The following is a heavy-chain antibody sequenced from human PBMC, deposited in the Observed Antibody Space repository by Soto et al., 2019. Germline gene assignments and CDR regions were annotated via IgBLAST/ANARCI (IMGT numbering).Heavy chain of an antibody. CDR3: ARRRAAAGTLTFDY. J-gene: IGHJ4*02. CDR2: ISSGSSYI. D-gene: IGHD6-13*01. V-gene: IGHV3-21*01. CDR1: GFIFTGYN. Sequence: EVQLVESGGGLVKPGGSLRLSCAASGFIFTGYNMNWVRQAPGTGLEWVSSISSGSSYIYYADSVKGRFTISRDNAKNALYLQMNTLRAEDTALYYCARRRAAAGTLTFDYWGQGTRVTVSS.